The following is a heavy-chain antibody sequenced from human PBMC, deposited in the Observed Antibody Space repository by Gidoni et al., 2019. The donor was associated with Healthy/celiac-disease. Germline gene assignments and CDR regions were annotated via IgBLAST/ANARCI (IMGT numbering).Heavy chain of an antibody. CDR1: GGTFSSYA. D-gene: IGHD5-18*01. CDR2: IIPILGIA. Sequence: QVQLVQSGAEVKKPGSSVKVSCKASGGTFSSYAISWVRQAPGQGLEWMGRIIPILGIANYAQKFQGRVTITADKSTSTAYMELSSLRSEDTAVYYCARDSDTAMVNPPHDYWGQGTLVTVSS. V-gene: IGHV1-69*04. J-gene: IGHJ4*02. CDR3: ARDSDTAMVNPPHDY.